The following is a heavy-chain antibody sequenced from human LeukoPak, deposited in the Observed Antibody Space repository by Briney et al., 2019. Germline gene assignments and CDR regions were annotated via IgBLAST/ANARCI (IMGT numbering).Heavy chain of an antibody. CDR3: ARDPYSSSWSYGMDV. Sequence: GGSLRLSCIASGFTFSSYWMSCVRQTPEKGLEWVANIKQDGSEKVYVDSVKGRFTISRDNAENSLYLQMSGLRAEDTAVYYCARDPYSSSWSYGMDVWGQGTTVTVSS. CDR2: IKQDGSEK. J-gene: IGHJ6*02. V-gene: IGHV3-7*05. CDR1: GFTFSSYW. D-gene: IGHD6-13*01.